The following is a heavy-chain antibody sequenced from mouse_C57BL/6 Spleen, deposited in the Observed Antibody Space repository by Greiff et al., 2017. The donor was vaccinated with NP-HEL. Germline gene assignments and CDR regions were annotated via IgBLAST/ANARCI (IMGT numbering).Heavy chain of an antibody. CDR2: IDPEDGET. CDR3: ASITTVAPDY. Sequence: VQLQQSGAELVQPGASVKLSCTASGFNIKDYYMHWVQQRTEQGLEWIGRIDPEDGETKYASKFQGKGPLTADTSSNTAYLQLRSLPSGDTAVYYCASITTVAPDYWGQGTTLTVSS. V-gene: IGHV14-2*01. J-gene: IGHJ2*01. D-gene: IGHD1-1*01. CDR1: GFNIKDYY.